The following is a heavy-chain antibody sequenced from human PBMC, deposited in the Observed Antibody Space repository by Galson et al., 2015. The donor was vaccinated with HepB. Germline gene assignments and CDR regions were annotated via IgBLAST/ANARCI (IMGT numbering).Heavy chain of an antibody. D-gene: IGHD6-13*01. J-gene: IGHJ5*02. CDR2: INPNSGGT. CDR3: ARGGGLTKYAAAGLHGDWFDP. Sequence: GLEWMGRINPNSGGTNYAQKFQGRVTMTRDTSISTAYMELSRLRSDDTVVYYCARGGGLTKYAAAGLHGDWFDPWGQGTLVTVSS. V-gene: IGHV1-2*05.